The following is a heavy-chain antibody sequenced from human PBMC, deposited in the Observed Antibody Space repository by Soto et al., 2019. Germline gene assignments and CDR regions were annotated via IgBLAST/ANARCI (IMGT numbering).Heavy chain of an antibody. CDR1: GYSFTRYW. CDR3: ARTSAGGKYYYGMDV. Sequence: PGESLKISCKGSGYSFTRYWIGWVRQMPGKGLEWMGIIYPGDSDTRYSPSFQGQVTISADKSISTAYLQWSSLKASDTAMYHCARTSAGGKYYYGMDVWGQGTTVTVSS. V-gene: IGHV5-51*01. J-gene: IGHJ6*02. CDR2: IYPGDSDT. D-gene: IGHD6-13*01.